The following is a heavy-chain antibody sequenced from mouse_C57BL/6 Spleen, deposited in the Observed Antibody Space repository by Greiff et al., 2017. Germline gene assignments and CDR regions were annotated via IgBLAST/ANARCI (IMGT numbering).Heavy chain of an antibody. J-gene: IGHJ3*01. Sequence: QVQLQQPGAELVRPGSSVKLSCKASGYTFTSYWMDWVKQRPGQGLEWIGNIYPSDSETHYNQKFKDKATLTVDKSSSTAYMQLRSLTSEDSAVYYCAREGLRRAFAYWGQGTLVTVSA. D-gene: IGHD2-4*01. CDR2: IYPSDSET. CDR1: GYTFTSYW. V-gene: IGHV1-61*01. CDR3: AREGLRRAFAY.